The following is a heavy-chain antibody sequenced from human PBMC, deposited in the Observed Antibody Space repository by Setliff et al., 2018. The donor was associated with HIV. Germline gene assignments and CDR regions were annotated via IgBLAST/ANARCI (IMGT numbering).Heavy chain of an antibody. CDR1: GGTFSDFR. V-gene: IGHV1-69*10. CDR3: ARDKGIREAASLDY. D-gene: IGHD6-13*01. Sequence: SVKVSCKASGGTFSDFRITWVRQAPGQGLEWVGEITPFVGITNYAQKFQGRVTISADESTATAYIELSSLTSQDTAVYYCARDKGIREAASLDYWGQGSLVTVSS. CDR2: ITPFVGIT. J-gene: IGHJ4*02.